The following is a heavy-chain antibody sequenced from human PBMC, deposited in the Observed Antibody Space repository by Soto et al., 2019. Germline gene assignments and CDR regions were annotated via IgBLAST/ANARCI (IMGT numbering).Heavy chain of an antibody. CDR2: IYYSGST. CDR3: ARVIAAAGTQWFDP. Sequence: SETLSLTCTVSGGSISSYYWSWIRQPPGKGLEWIGYIYYSGSTNYNPSLKSRVTISVDTSKNQFSLKLSSVTAADTAVYYCARVIAAAGTQWFDPWGQGTLVTVSS. CDR1: GGSISSYY. V-gene: IGHV4-59*08. J-gene: IGHJ5*02. D-gene: IGHD6-13*01.